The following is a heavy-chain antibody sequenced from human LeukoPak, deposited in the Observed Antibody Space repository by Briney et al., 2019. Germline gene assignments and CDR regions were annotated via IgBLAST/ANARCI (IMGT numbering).Heavy chain of an antibody. Sequence: GGSLRLSCAASGFTFSSYAMSWVSQAPGKGLEWVSAISGSGGSTYYADSVKGRFTISRDNSKNTLYLQMNSLRAEDTAVYYCSKGYWSGGSCYYFHYWGQGTLVTVSS. J-gene: IGHJ4*02. D-gene: IGHD2-15*01. CDR1: GFTFSSYA. CDR2: ISGSGGST. V-gene: IGHV3-23*01. CDR3: SKGYWSGGSCYYFHY.